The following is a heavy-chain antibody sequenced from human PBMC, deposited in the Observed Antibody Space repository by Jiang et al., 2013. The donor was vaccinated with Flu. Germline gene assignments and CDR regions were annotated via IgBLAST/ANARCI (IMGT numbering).Heavy chain of an antibody. CDR1: GFTFSSYS. CDR2: ISSSSSYI. CDR3: ARDSVGLPGIAAPFDY. V-gene: IGHV3-21*01. D-gene: IGHD6-25*01. J-gene: IGHJ4*02. Sequence: PGGSLRLSCAASGFTFSSYSMNWVRQAPGKGLEWVSSISSSSSYIYYADSVKGRFTISRDNARNSLYLQMNSLRAEDTAVYYCARDSVGLPGIAAPFDYWGQGTLVTVSS.